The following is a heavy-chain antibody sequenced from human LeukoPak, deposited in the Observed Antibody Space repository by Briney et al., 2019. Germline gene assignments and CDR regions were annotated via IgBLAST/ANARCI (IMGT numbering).Heavy chain of an antibody. D-gene: IGHD1-14*01. CDR3: ARDEGVKNRDYYYYGMDV. J-gene: IGHJ6*02. CDR2: ISSSSSTI. Sequence: PGGSLRLSCAASGFTFSSYSMNWVRQAPGKGLEWVSYISSSSSTIYYADSVKGRFTISRDNSKNTLYLQMNSLRAEDTAVYYCARDEGVKNRDYYYYGMDVWGQGTTVTVSS. CDR1: GFTFSSYS. V-gene: IGHV3-48*01.